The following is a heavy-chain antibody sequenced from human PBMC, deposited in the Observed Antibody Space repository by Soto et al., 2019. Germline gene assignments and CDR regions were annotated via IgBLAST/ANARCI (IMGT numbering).Heavy chain of an antibody. D-gene: IGHD3-22*01. V-gene: IGHV3-7*03. CDR3: AREGDYYDSSGYYRFFDY. CDR2: IKQDGSEK. J-gene: IGHJ4*02. CDR1: GFTFSSYW. Sequence: ESGGGLVQPGGSLRLSCAASGFTFSSYWMSWVRQAPGKGLEWVANIKQDGSEKYYVDSVKGRFTISRDNAKNSLYLQMNSLRAEDTAVYYCAREGDYYDSSGYYRFFDYWGQGTLVTVSS.